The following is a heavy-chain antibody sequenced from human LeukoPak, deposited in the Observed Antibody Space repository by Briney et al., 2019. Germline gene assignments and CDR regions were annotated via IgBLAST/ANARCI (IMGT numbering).Heavy chain of an antibody. CDR3: AKGHGDWGGNYLDH. CDR2: ISASGSTI. D-gene: IGHD4-17*01. Sequence: PGGSLRLSCIASGFTFTHYAMTWVRQAPGKGLEWVSDISASGSTIHYADSVKGRFTVSRDNSKNTVFLEMISLRVKDTALYHCAKGHGDWGGNYLDHWGQGAQVTVSS. J-gene: IGHJ4*02. CDR1: GFTFTHYA. V-gene: IGHV3-23*01.